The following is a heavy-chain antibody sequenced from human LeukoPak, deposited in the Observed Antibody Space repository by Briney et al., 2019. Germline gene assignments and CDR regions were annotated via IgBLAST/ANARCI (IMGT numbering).Heavy chain of an antibody. CDR1: GFTFSSYW. J-gene: IGHJ4*02. Sequence: GGSLRLSCAASGFTFSSYWMSWVRQAPGKGLEWVANIKQDGSEKYYVDSVKGRFTISRDNAKNSLYLQMNSLRAEDTAVYYCAREEGIAAAACFDYWGQGTLVTVSS. V-gene: IGHV3-7*01. CDR3: AREEGIAAAACFDY. D-gene: IGHD6-13*01. CDR2: IKQDGSEK.